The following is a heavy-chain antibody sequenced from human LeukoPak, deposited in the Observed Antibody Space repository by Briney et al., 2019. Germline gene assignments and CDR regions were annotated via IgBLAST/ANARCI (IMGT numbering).Heavy chain of an antibody. J-gene: IGHJ3*02. CDR1: GGSISSSSYY. Sequence: SETLSLTCTVSGGSISSSSYYWGWIRQPPGKGLEWIGYIYYSGSTNYNPSLKSRVTISVDTSKNQFSLKLSSVTAADTAVYYCARDRYYGSGSHDAFDIWGQGTMVTVSS. D-gene: IGHD3-10*01. CDR3: ARDRYYGSGSHDAFDI. V-gene: IGHV4-61*01. CDR2: IYYSGST.